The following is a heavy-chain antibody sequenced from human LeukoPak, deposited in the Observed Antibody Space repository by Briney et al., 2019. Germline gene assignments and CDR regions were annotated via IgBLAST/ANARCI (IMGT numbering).Heavy chain of an antibody. V-gene: IGHV1-18*01. CDR1: GYTFTSYG. J-gene: IGHJ3*02. CDR2: ISAYNGNT. D-gene: IGHD4-17*01. CDR3: ARSDYGDYVGAFDI. Sequence: ASVKVSCKASGYTFTSYGISWVRQAPGQGLEWMGWISAYNGNTNYAQKLQGRVTMTTDTSTSTDYMELRSLRSDDTAVYYCARSDYGDYVGAFDIWGQGTMVTVSS.